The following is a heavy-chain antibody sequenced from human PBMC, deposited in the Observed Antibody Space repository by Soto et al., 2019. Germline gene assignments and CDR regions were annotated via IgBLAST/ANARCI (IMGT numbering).Heavy chain of an antibody. CDR1: GGSISSSSYY. V-gene: IGHV4-39*01. CDR3: ARRDGDFGAFDI. J-gene: IGHJ3*02. Sequence: SETLSLTCTVSGGSISSSSYYWGWIRQPPGKGLEWIGSIYYSGGTYYNPSLKSRVTISVDTSKNQFSLKLSSVTAADTAVYYCARRDGDFGAFDIWGQGTMVTVSS. D-gene: IGHD4-17*01. CDR2: IYYSGGT.